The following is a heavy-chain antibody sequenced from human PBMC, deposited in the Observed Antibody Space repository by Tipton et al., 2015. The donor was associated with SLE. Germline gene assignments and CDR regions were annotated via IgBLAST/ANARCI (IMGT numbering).Heavy chain of an antibody. V-gene: IGHV3-21*03. CDR2: ISSSSSYI. CDR1: GFTFSSYS. J-gene: IGHJ6*02. CDR3: ARDVGNVVDYYYGMDV. D-gene: IGHD2-15*01. Sequence: GSLRLSCAASGFTFSSYSMNWVRQAPGKGLEWVPSISSSSSYIYYADSVKGRFTISRDNAKNSLYLQMNSLRAEDTAVYYCARDVGNVVDYYYGMDVWGQGTAVTVSS.